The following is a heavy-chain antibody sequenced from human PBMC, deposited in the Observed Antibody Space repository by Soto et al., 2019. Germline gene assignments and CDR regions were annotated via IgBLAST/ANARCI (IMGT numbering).Heavy chain of an antibody. CDR3: ARAEFNSVWFPFDS. CDR1: GDSISSGDSY. Sequence: SETLSLTCTVSGDSISSGDSYWSWIRQSPGKGLEWMGYIYYTGSAYYNPSLNRRITMSVDMSKNQFSLRLTSVTAADTALYFCARAEFNSVWFPFDSWGQGAPVT. J-gene: IGHJ4*02. V-gene: IGHV4-30-4*01. CDR2: IYYTGSA. D-gene: IGHD6-19*01.